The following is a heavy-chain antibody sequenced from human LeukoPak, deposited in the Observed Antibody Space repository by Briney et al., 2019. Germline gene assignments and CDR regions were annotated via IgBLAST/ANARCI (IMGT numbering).Heavy chain of an antibody. CDR3: ARDLVGATL. V-gene: IGHV3-30*03. J-gene: IGHJ4*02. Sequence: GESLRLSCAASGFTFRSYGIHWVRQAPGKGLEWVAVISSEGRTKYYADSVKGRFTISRDNAKNTLYLQMNSLRAEDTAVYYCARDLVGATLWGQGTLVTVSS. D-gene: IGHD1-26*01. CDR1: GFTFRSYG. CDR2: ISSEGRTK.